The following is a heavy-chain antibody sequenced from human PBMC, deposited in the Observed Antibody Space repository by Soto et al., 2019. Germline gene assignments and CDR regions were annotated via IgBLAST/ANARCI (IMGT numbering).Heavy chain of an antibody. CDR1: GFTFSSYA. D-gene: IGHD6-6*01. J-gene: IGHJ5*02. CDR3: ARDLAVGQLVTWFDP. V-gene: IGHV3-23*01. Sequence: PGGSLRLSCAASGFTFSSYAMSWVRQAPGKGLEWVSAISGSGGSTYYADSVKGRFTISRDNSKNTLYLQMNSLRAEDTAVYYCARDLAVGQLVTWFDPWGQGTLVTVSS. CDR2: ISGSGGST.